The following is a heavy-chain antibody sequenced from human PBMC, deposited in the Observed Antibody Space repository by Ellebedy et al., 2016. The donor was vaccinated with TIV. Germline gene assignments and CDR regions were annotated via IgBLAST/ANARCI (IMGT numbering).Heavy chain of an antibody. CDR1: GFIFSNYY. V-gene: IGHV3-74*01. Sequence: GGSLRLSXAASGFIFSNYYMHWVRQSPGRGLVWVSHINGDGSRSANADSVKGRFTISRDNAKNTLYLQMNSLRVEDTAVYHCARGAHPYSFDSWGQGTPVTVSS. CDR3: ARGAHPYSFDS. J-gene: IGHJ4*02. CDR2: INGDGSRS.